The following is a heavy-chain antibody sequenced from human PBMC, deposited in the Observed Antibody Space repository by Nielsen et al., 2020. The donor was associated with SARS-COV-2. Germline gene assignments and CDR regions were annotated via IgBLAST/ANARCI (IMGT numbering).Heavy chain of an antibody. Sequence: GSLRLSCAVSGDSISCSNWWSWVRQPPGKGLEWIGEIYHSGNTNYNPSLKSRVTISVDKSKNQFSLRLISVTAADTAVYYCARLLTNTGNYFRFDPWGQGTLVTVSS. V-gene: IGHV4-4*02. CDR2: IYHSGNT. CDR1: GDSISCSNW. D-gene: IGHD1-26*01. J-gene: IGHJ5*02. CDR3: ARLLTNTGNYFRFDP.